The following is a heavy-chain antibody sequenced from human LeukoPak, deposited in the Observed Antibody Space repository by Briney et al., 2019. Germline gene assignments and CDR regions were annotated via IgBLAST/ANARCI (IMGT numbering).Heavy chain of an antibody. Sequence: KTSETLSLTCTVSGGSISSYYWTWIRQPAGKGLEWIGRIYSSGNTNYNPSLNSRVTISIDLSKNQFSLKLSSVTAADTAVYYCARDLGYGYYFYYYSDVWGKGTTVTVSS. V-gene: IGHV4-4*07. D-gene: IGHD5-18*01. J-gene: IGHJ6*03. CDR2: IYSSGNT. CDR1: GGSISSYY. CDR3: ARDLGYGYYFYYYSDV.